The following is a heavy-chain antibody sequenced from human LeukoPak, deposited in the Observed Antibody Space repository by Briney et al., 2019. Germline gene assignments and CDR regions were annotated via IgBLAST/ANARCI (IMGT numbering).Heavy chain of an antibody. D-gene: IGHD2-21*02. Sequence: GGSLRLSCAASGXTFSSYAMSWVRQAPGKGLEWVSVISGSGGSTYYADSVKGRFTISRDNSKNTLYLQMNSLRAEDTAVYYCAKDEYCGGDCYIQHWGQGTLVTVSS. V-gene: IGHV3-23*01. CDR1: GXTFSSYA. J-gene: IGHJ1*01. CDR2: ISGSGGST. CDR3: AKDEYCGGDCYIQH.